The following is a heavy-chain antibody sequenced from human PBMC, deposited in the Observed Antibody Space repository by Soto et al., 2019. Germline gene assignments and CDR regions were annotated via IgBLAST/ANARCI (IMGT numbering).Heavy chain of an antibody. V-gene: IGHV3-21*01. Sequence: GGSLRLSCAASGFTFSSYSMNWVRQAPGKGLEWVSSISSSSSYIYYADSVKGRFTISRDNAKNSLYLQMNSLRAEDTAVYYCARGRSFIAAEPTDVWGKGTTVTVSS. J-gene: IGHJ6*04. D-gene: IGHD6-6*01. CDR2: ISSSSSYI. CDR3: ARGRSFIAAEPTDV. CDR1: GFTFSSYS.